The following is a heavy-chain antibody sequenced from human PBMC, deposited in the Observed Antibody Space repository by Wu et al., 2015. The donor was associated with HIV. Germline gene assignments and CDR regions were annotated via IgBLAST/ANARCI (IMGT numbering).Heavy chain of an antibody. CDR2: INPKTGNT. CDR3: ARGSLSSSWFPRGWFVP. CDR1: GYTFSDFY. V-gene: IGHV1-2*02. Sequence: QVQLVQSGAEVKKPRASVKVSCEASGYTFSDFYIHWVRQAPGQGLEWMGWINPKTGNTDYSRNFRGRVTLTRDTSISTAYMDLSGLKSDDTAIFYCARGSLSSSWFPRGWFVPWGQGTLVTVSS. J-gene: IGHJ5*02. D-gene: IGHD6-13*01.